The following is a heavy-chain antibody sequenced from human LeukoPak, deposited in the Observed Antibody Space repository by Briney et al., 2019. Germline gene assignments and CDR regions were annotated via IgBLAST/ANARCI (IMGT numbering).Heavy chain of an antibody. J-gene: IGHJ6*02. CDR3: ARVRKLVWFGELFPSMDV. CDR1: GYTFTSYD. CDR2: MNPNSGNT. Sequence: ASVKVSCKASGYTFTSYDINWVRQATGQGLEWMGWMNPNSGNTGYAQKFQGRVTMTRNTSISTAYMELSSLRSEDTAVYYCARVRKLVWFGELFPSMDVWGQGTTVTVSS. V-gene: IGHV1-8*01. D-gene: IGHD3-10*01.